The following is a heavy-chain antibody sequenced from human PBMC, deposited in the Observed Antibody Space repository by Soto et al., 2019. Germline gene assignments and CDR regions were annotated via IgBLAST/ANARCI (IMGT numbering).Heavy chain of an antibody. D-gene: IGHD6-19*01. CDR1: GYTLTELS. J-gene: IGHJ6*02. CDR2: FDPEDGET. Sequence: ASVKVSCKVSGYTLTELSMHWVRQAPGKGLEWMGGFDPEDGETIYAQKFQGRVTMTEDTSTDTAYMELSSLRSEDTAVYYCATDFGLVAGTRDYYYYGMDVRGQGTPVTVSS. V-gene: IGHV1-24*01. CDR3: ATDFGLVAGTRDYYYYGMDV.